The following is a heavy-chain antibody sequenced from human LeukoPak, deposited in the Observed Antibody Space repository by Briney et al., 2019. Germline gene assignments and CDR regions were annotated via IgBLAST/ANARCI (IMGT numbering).Heavy chain of an antibody. CDR1: GFTFSSYS. CDR2: ISSSSSYI. J-gene: IGHJ3*02. V-gene: IGHV3-21*01. CDR3: ARDHCSSTSCYFKGGGLDAFDI. Sequence: GGSLRLSCAASGFTFSSYSMNWVRQAPGKGLEWVSSISSSSSYIYYADSVKGRFTISRDNAKNSLYLQMNSLRAEDTAVYYCARDHCSSTSCYFKGGGLDAFDIWGQGTMVTVSS. D-gene: IGHD2-2*01.